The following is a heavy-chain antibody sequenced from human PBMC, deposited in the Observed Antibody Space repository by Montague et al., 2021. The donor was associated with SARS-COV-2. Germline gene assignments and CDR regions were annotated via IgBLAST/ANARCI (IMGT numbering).Heavy chain of an antibody. Sequence: SETLSLTCTVYGGSISSCYLCWIRKPPRDGLELIGDGLLYAGTNYNPSLTLQVTISVYTSKNQFSLKLNSVTAADTAVEYCSRGILSMNMYVVDVLGGTYYFDYWGQGTLVAVSS. J-gene: IGHJ4*02. CDR2: GLLYAGT. D-gene: IGHD2-2*03. CDR1: GGSISSCY. CDR3: SRGILSMNMYVVDVLGGTYYFDY. V-gene: IGHV4-34*12.